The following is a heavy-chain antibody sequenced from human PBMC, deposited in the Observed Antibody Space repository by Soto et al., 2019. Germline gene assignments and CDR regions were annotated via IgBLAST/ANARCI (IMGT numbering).Heavy chain of an antibody. Sequence: SETLSLTSTVSGGSIRSSIYYWGWIHQPPGKGLEWLGSLYYSGSTYYNPSLKSRVTISVDTSKNQFSLKLSSVTAADTAVYYCARRGYDSSGYYHDYWGQGTLVTVSS. J-gene: IGHJ4*02. CDR2: LYYSGST. D-gene: IGHD3-22*01. CDR1: GGSIRSSIYY. V-gene: IGHV4-39*01. CDR3: ARRGYDSSGYYHDY.